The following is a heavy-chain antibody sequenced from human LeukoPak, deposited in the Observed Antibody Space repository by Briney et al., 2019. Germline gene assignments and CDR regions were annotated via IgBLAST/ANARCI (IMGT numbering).Heavy chain of an antibody. D-gene: IGHD2-2*01. CDR1: GFTFSRYS. Sequence: PGGSLRLSCAASGFTFSRYSMNWVRQAPGKGLEWVASISSSSSYIYYADSVKGRFIISRDNAKNSLYLQMNSLRAEDTAVYYCARDQRYCSSSSCPWEPFDPWGQGTQVTVSS. CDR2: ISSSSSYI. CDR3: ARDQRYCSSSSCPWEPFDP. V-gene: IGHV3-21*04. J-gene: IGHJ5*02.